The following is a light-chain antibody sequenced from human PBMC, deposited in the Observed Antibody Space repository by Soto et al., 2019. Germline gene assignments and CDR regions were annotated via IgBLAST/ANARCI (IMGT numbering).Light chain of an antibody. CDR1: TGAVTSGHY. CDR3: LLYYSGPWV. V-gene: IGLV7-43*01. Sequence: QAVVTQEPSLTVSPGGTVTLTCASSTGAVTSGHYANWFQQKPGQAPRALIHSTGNKHSWTPARFSGSLLGGKAALTLSGVQPEDEAEYYCLLYYSGPWVFGGGTKVTVL. CDR2: STG. J-gene: IGLJ3*02.